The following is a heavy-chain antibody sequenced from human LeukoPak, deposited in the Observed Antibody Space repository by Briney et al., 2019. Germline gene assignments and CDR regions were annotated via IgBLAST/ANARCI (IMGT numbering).Heavy chain of an antibody. CDR2: IIPIFGTA. CDR1: GGPFCSYA. Sequence: SVKVSCHASGGPFCSYAISWVRQAPGQGLEWMGRIIPIFGTANYTQKFQGRVTITTDESTSTAYMELSSLRSEDTAVYYCARPSITIFGVDPGAFDIWGQGTMVTVSS. J-gene: IGHJ3*02. D-gene: IGHD3-3*01. V-gene: IGHV1-69*05. CDR3: ARPSITIFGVDPGAFDI.